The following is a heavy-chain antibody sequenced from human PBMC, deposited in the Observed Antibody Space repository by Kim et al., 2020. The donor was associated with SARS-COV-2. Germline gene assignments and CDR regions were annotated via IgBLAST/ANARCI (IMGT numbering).Heavy chain of an antibody. D-gene: IGHD6-13*01. V-gene: IGHV3-9*01. Sequence: GGSLRPSCAASGFTFGDYAMHWVRQAPGQGLEWVSGISWNSDSIGSADSVKGRFTISRDNAKNSLYLQVNSLRAEDTALYYCAKDRYSRPSAFDIWGQGT. CDR2: ISWNSDSI. J-gene: IGHJ3*02. CDR1: GFTFGDYA. CDR3: AKDRYSRPSAFDI.